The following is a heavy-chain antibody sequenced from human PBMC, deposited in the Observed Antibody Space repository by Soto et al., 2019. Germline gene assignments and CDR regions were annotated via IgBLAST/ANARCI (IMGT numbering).Heavy chain of an antibody. J-gene: IGHJ1*01. Sequence: QLQLQESGPGLVKPSETLSLTCTVSGGSISSSSYYWGWIRQPPGKGLEWIGSIYYSGSTYYNPSLKSRVTISVDTSKNQFSLKLSSVTAADTAVYYCARHVNPGTSQQLVDGEYFQHWGQGTLVTVSS. CDR1: GGSISSSSYY. D-gene: IGHD6-13*01. CDR3: ARHVNPGTSQQLVDGEYFQH. CDR2: IYYSGST. V-gene: IGHV4-39*01.